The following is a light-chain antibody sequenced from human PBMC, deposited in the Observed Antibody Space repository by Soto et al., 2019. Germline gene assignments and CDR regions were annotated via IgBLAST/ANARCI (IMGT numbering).Light chain of an antibody. CDR2: GAS. CDR3: QQYNNWPRT. CDR1: QSVSNN. Sequence: EIVMTQSPATLSVSPGESATLSCRASQSVSNNLAWYQQKPGQAPRLLMYGASTRATGIPARFSGSGSGTEFTLTISSLQSEDFAVYYCQQYNNWPRTFGQGTKV. J-gene: IGKJ1*01. V-gene: IGKV3-15*01.